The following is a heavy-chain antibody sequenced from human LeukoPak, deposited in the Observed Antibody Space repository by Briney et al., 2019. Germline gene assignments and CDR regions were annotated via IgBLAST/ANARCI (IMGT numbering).Heavy chain of an antibody. V-gene: IGHV4-59*08. CDR1: GGSITSHY. J-gene: IGHJ4*02. D-gene: IGHD5-24*01. Sequence: SETLSLTCTVSGGSITSHYWSWIRQPPGKGLEWIGYFYYIGSTNYNPSLESRVTISVDTSRAHFYLKLSSVTAADTAVYYCARSGGRDGYNFGYWGPGTLVTVSS. CDR3: ARSGGRDGYNFGY. CDR2: FYYIGST.